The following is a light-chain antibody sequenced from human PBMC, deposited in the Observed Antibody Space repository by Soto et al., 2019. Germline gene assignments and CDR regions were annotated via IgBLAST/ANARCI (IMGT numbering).Light chain of an antibody. CDR3: QQYHTWPVT. J-gene: IGKJ4*01. CDR1: QGISKT. Sequence: ILMTQSPSTLPVAPGGRVTFSCRASQGISKTVDWYQHKPGQAPRLLISAVSTGATGVPARFSGSGSGTEFTLTINSLPSEDCATYYCQQYHTWPVTFGGGTKVDIK. CDR2: AVS. V-gene: IGKV3-15*01.